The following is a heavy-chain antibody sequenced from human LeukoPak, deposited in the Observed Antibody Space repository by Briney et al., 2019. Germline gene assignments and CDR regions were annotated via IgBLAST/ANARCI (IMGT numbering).Heavy chain of an antibody. V-gene: IGHV3-23*01. CDR1: GFTFSSYG. Sequence: GGSLRLSCAASGFTFSSYGMNWVRQAPGKGLEWDSAISGRGGSTYYADSAKGRFTISRDNSKNTLYLQMNSLRAEDTAVDYCVLYGDYESPDGFDIWGQGTMVTVSS. CDR2: ISGRGGST. CDR3: VLYGDYESPDGFDI. J-gene: IGHJ3*02. D-gene: IGHD4-17*01.